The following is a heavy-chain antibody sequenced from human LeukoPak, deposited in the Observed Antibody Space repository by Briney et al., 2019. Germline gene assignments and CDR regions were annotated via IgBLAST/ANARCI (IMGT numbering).Heavy chain of an antibody. CDR2: VTASGGGS. CDR1: GFTLSNYA. J-gene: IGHJ4*02. Sequence: PGGSLRLSCAASGFTLSNYAMTWVRQAPGKGLEWVSSVTASGGGSYYAGSVKGRFTISRDNSRNTLYLQMNSLGVGDTAVYYCAKDQYYGDRAVTHFDYWGQGALVRVSS. V-gene: IGHV3-23*01. CDR3: AKDQYYGDRAVTHFDY. D-gene: IGHD4-17*01.